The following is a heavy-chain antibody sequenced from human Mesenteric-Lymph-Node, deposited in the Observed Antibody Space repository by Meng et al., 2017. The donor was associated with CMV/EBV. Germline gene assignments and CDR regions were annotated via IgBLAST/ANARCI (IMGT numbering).Heavy chain of an antibody. Sequence: EASGYTFIAYYMHWVRQAPGQGLEWMGWINPKSGGTSYAKKFQGRVTMTRDTSMTTAHMELSRLTLDDTAVYYCARGSYGGAPQNDYWGQGTLVTVSS. CDR2: INPKSGGT. CDR1: GYTFIAYY. V-gene: IGHV1-2*02. CDR3: ARGSYGGAPQNDY. J-gene: IGHJ4*02. D-gene: IGHD2-21*01.